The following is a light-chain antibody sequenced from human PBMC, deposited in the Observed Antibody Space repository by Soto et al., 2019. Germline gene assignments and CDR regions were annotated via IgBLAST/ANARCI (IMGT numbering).Light chain of an antibody. V-gene: IGLV1-44*01. CDR2: SNN. CDR3: AVWDDSLNGPV. CDR1: SSNIGSNT. Sequence: QSVLTQSPSASGTPGQRVTISCSGSSSNIGSNTVHWYQQLPGTAPKVLIYSNNQRPSGVPARFSGSKSGTSASLAISGLQSEDEADYYCAVWDDSLNGPVFGGGTKLTVL. J-gene: IGLJ3*02.